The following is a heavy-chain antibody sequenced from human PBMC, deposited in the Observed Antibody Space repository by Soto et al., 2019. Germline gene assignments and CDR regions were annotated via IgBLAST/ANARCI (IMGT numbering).Heavy chain of an antibody. V-gene: IGHV3-23*01. CDR3: ARDSDSSAYGSPVVWPSVGY. J-gene: IGHJ4*02. CDR1: GFTFKNYA. CDR2: ISASGGST. Sequence: HPGGSLRLSCAASGFTFKNYAMSWARQAPGKGLEWVSAISASGGSTYYADSVKGRFTISRDNSKNTLYLQMNSLRAEDTAVYYCARDSDSSAYGSPVVWPSVGYWGRGTLVTVSS. D-gene: IGHD3-22*01.